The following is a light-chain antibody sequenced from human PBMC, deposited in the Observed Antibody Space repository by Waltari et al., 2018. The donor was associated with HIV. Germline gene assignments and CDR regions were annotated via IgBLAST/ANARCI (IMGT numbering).Light chain of an antibody. J-gene: IGLJ3*02. CDR3: AAWDDSLNGQV. V-gene: IGLV1-44*01. CDR2: MQN. CDR1: RSNIGSNT. Sequence: QSVLTQPPSASGTPGQRVTISCSGSRSNIGSNTINWYQQLPGTAPKLLIYMQNPRPSGVPDRCSGSKSGTSASLAISGLQSEDEADYYCAAWDDSLNGQVFGGGTKLTVL.